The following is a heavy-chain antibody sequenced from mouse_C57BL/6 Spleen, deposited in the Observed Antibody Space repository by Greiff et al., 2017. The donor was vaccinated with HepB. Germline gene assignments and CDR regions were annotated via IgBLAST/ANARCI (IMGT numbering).Heavy chain of an antibody. Sequence: EVKLMESGPGLVKPSQSLSLTCSVTGYSITSGYYWNWIRQFPGNKLEWMGYISYDGSNNYNPSLKNRISITRDTSKNQFFLKLNSVTTEDTATYDCARGYYGSSYFDYWGQGTTLTVSS. D-gene: IGHD1-1*01. J-gene: IGHJ2*01. CDR2: ISYDGSN. CDR1: GYSITSGYY. V-gene: IGHV3-6*01. CDR3: ARGYYGSSYFDY.